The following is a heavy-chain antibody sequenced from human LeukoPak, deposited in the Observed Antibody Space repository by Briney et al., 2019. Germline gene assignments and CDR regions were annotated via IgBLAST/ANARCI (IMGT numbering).Heavy chain of an antibody. CDR2: INHSGST. V-gene: IGHV4-34*01. CDR1: GGSFSGYY. CDR3: ARGRSSSWPYYYYMDV. J-gene: IGHJ6*03. Sequence: KPSETLSLTCAVYGGSFSGYYWSWIRQPPRKGLEWIGEINHSGSTNYNPSLKSRVTISVDTSKNQFSLKLSSVTAADTAVYYCARGRSSSWPYYYYMDVWGKGTTVTVSS. D-gene: IGHD6-13*01.